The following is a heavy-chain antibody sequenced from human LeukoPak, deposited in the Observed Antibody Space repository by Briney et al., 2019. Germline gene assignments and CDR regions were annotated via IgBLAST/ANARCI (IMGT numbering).Heavy chain of an antibody. CDR2: ISYDGSNK. CDR1: GFTFSSYA. V-gene: IGHV3-30-3*01. D-gene: IGHD1-7*01. J-gene: IGHJ4*02. CDR3: AKDRNWNYGLPVSPFDY. Sequence: PGGSLRLSCAASGFTFSSYAMHGVRQAPGKGLEWVAVISYDGSNKYYADSVKGRFTISRDNSNNTLYLQMNSLRAEDTAVYYCAKDRNWNYGLPVSPFDYWGQGSLVTVSS.